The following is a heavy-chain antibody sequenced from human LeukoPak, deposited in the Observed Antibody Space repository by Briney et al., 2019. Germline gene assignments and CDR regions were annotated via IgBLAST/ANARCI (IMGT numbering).Heavy chain of an antibody. CDR2: IWYDGSNK. CDR3: AKDLAWLDY. Sequence: PGRSLRLSCAASGFTFSSYGMHWVRQAPGKGLEWVAVIWYDGSNKYYADSVKGRFTISRDSSKNTLYLQMNSLRAEDTAVYYCAKDLAWLDYWGQGTLVTVSS. J-gene: IGHJ4*02. D-gene: IGHD5-24*01. V-gene: IGHV3-33*06. CDR1: GFTFSSYG.